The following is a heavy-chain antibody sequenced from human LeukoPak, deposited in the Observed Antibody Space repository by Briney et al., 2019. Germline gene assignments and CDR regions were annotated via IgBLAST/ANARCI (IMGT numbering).Heavy chain of an antibody. J-gene: IGHJ4*02. V-gene: IGHV3-7*01. D-gene: IGHD4-23*01. CDR1: GFTFSSYW. CDR3: ATRPDFSGNSGDY. Sequence: GGSLRLSCAASGFTFSSYWMSWVRQAPGKGLEWVANIKQDGSEQYYVDSVKGRFTISRDNAKNSLYLQMNSLRAEDTAVYYCATRPDFSGNSGDYWGQGTPVTVFS. CDR2: IKQDGSEQ.